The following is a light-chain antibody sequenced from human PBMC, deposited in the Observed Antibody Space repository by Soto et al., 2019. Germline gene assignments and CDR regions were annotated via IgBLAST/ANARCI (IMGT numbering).Light chain of an antibody. J-gene: IGKJ2*01. CDR2: TAS. CDR1: QSVSSY. Sequence: DIQMTQYPPSLSASVGDRVTVTCRASQSVSSYLNWYRQSPGKAPKLLIYTASTLQSGVPSRFSGSGSGTDFTLTISSLQPEDFATYYCQQTYSTPYTFGQGTKLEIK. V-gene: IGKV1-39*01. CDR3: QQTYSTPYT.